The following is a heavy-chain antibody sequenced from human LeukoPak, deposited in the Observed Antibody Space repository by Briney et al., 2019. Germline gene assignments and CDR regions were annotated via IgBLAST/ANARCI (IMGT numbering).Heavy chain of an antibody. CDR3: AKAYGSGSYYDYYYYMDV. V-gene: IGHV3-23*01. D-gene: IGHD3-10*01. CDR1: GLTFSSYA. Sequence: PGGSLRLSCAASGLTFSSYAMSWVRQAPGKGLEWVSAISGNSGSTYYADSVKGRFTISRDNSKSTLYLQMNSLRAEDTALYYCAKAYGSGSYYDYYYYMDVWGKGTTVTVSS. CDR2: ISGNSGST. J-gene: IGHJ6*03.